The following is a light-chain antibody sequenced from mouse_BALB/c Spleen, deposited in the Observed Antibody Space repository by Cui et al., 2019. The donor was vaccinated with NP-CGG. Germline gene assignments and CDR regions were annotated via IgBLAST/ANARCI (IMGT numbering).Light chain of an antibody. CDR3: ALWYRNHWM. CDR2: GTN. J-gene: IGLJ1*01. Sequence: QAVVTQESALTTSPGETVTLTCRSSSGAVATNNYANWVQEKPDHLFTGLICGTNNRPPGVPARFSGSLIGDKAALTITGAQTEDEAIYFCALWYRNHWMFGGGTKLTVL. V-gene: IGLV1*01. CDR1: SGAVATNNY.